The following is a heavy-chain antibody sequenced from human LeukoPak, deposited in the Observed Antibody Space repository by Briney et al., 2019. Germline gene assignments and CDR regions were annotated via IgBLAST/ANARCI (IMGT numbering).Heavy chain of an antibody. D-gene: IGHD4-23*01. CDR2: IYHSGST. CDR1: GGSISSGGYY. V-gene: IGHV4-30-2*01. J-gene: IGHJ4*02. CDR3: ARDRTGGPLFDY. Sequence: TSQTLSLTCTVSGGSISSGGYYWSWIRQPPGKGLEWIGYIYHSGSTYYNPSLKSRVTISVDRSKNQFSLQLNSVTPEDTAVYYCARDRTGGPLFDYWGQGTLVTVSS.